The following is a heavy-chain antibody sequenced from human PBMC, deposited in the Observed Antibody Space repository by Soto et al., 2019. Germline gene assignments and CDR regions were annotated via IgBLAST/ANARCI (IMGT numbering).Heavy chain of an antibody. CDR3: ARDLTGGPTYYDFSSGYSPVDY. Sequence: QVQLVQSGAEVKKPGASVKVSCKASGYNFTSYYMHWVRQAPGQGLEWMGIIDPSGGSTSYAQKFQGRVSMTRDTSTSTVYMDLSSLRSEDTAVYYCARDLTGGPTYYDFSSGYSPVDYWGLGTLVTVSS. J-gene: IGHJ4*02. V-gene: IGHV1-46*03. CDR2: IDPSGGST. D-gene: IGHD3-3*01. CDR1: GYNFTSYY.